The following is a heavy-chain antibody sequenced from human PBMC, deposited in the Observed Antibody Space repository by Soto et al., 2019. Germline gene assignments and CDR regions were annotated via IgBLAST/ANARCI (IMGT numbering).Heavy chain of an antibody. CDR1: GFTFSSYA. V-gene: IGHV3-23*01. Sequence: EVQLLESGGGLVQPGGSLRLSCAASGFTFSSYAMSWVRQAPGKGLEWVSAISGSGGSTYYADSVKGRFTISRDNSKNTLYLQMNSLRAEDTAVDYCAKGPAEVGATTYFDYWGQGTLVTVSS. CDR3: AKGPAEVGATTYFDY. CDR2: ISGSGGST. D-gene: IGHD1-26*01. J-gene: IGHJ4*02.